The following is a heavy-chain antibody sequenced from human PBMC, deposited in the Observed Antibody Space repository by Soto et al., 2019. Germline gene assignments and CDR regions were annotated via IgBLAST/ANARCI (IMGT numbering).Heavy chain of an antibody. D-gene: IGHD1-7*01. Sequence: SETLSLTCAVYGGSFSGYYWSWTRQPPGKGLEWIGEINHSGSTNYNPSLKSRVTISVDTSKNQFSLKLSSVTAADTAVYYCARDRTSLRYYYGMDVWGQGTTVTVYS. J-gene: IGHJ6*02. CDR3: ARDRTSLRYYYGMDV. V-gene: IGHV4-34*01. CDR1: GGSFSGYY. CDR2: INHSGST.